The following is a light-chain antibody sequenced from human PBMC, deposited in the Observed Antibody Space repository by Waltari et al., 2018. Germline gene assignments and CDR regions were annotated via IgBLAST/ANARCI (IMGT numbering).Light chain of an antibody. CDR3: QQLNSYPRT. CDR2: KAS. V-gene: IGKV1-5*03. Sequence: DIQMTQSPSTLSASIGDRVTITCRASQSITTWLAWYQHRPGKAPKLLIQKASFLQSGVPSRFSGSESGTEFTLTINSLQPDDLATYHCQQLNSYPRTFGQGTKL. J-gene: IGKJ2*01. CDR1: QSITTW.